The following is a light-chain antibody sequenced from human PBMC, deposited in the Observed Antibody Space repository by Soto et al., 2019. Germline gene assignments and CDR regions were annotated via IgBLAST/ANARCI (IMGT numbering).Light chain of an antibody. CDR1: QRIDNY. J-gene: IGKJ2*01. CDR3: QQTYSTPTT. CDR2: AAS. V-gene: IGKV1-39*01. Sequence: DIQMTQSPSSLSASVGDRVTITCRASQRIDNYLNWYQQKPGKAPKALIYAASSLQSGVPSRFSGTGSGTDFTLTISSVQPEDFAPYYCQQTYSTPTTFGQGTELEIK.